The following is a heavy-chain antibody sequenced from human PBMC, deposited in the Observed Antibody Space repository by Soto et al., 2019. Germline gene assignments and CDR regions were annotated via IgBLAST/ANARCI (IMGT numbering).Heavy chain of an antibody. D-gene: IGHD3-3*01. CDR3: ARDRDFWSGYYEGYGMDV. V-gene: IGHV4-59*01. CDR2: IYYSGST. Sequence: SETLSVPCTVSGCSMSSYYWSWIRQPPGKGLEWIGYIYYSGSTNYNPSLKSRVTISVDTSKNQFSLKLSSVTAADTAVYYCARDRDFWSGYYEGYGMDVWGQGTTVTVPS. CDR1: GCSMSSYY. J-gene: IGHJ6*02.